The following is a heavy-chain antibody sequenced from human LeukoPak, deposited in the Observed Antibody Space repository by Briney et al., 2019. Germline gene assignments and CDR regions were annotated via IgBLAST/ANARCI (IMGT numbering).Heavy chain of an antibody. Sequence: GRSLTLSCAASGFTFSGYDMHWVRQAPGKGLEWVALILSDASDKYYADSVKGRFTLSRDNSKNTLFLQMNSLRAGDTAVYYCAKDIAAAGGPCAYWGRGTLVTVSS. CDR3: AKDIAAAGGPCAY. CDR1: GFTFSGYD. CDR2: ILSDASDK. D-gene: IGHD6-13*01. V-gene: IGHV3-33*06. J-gene: IGHJ4*02.